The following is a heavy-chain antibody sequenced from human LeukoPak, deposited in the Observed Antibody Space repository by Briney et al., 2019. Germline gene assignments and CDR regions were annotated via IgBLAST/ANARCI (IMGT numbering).Heavy chain of an antibody. CDR2: IKSKTDGGTT. V-gene: IGHV3-15*01. CDR3: TTDPIYTAFDY. CDR1: GFTFSSDW. Sequence: GGSLRLSCAVSGFTFSSDWMIWVRQAPGKGLEWVGRIKSKTDGGTTDYAAPVKGRFTISRDDSKNTLYLQMNSLKTEDTAVYYCTTDPIYTAFDYWGQGTLVTVSS. D-gene: IGHD4-11*01. J-gene: IGHJ4*02.